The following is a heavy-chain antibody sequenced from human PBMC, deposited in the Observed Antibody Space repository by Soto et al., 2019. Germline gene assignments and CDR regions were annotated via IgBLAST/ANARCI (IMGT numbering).Heavy chain of an antibody. D-gene: IGHD1-26*01. Sequence: TLSLTSTVSGGSISNGDYYLSWIRQHPGKGLEWIGNIYYSGSTYYNPSLKRRVTISVDTSENQFSLRLASVTAADTAVYFCARDGGSQGYGMDVWGQGTTVTVSS. V-gene: IGHV4-31*03. J-gene: IGHJ6*02. CDR1: GGSISNGDYY. CDR3: ARDGGSQGYGMDV. CDR2: IYYSGST.